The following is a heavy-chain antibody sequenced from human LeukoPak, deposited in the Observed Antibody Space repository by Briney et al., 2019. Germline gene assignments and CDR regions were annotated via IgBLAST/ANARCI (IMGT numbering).Heavy chain of an antibody. V-gene: IGHV3-23*01. J-gene: IGHJ4*02. CDR3: ARGGGDYSNYGFDY. CDR1: GVTLGTYA. Sequence: GGSLRLSCAASGVTLGTYAMSWARQAPGKGLEWVSGISSSGSGGNTYYADSVKGRFTISRDSSKNTLFLHMNSLRAEDTAVYYCARGGGDYSNYGFDYWGQGTLVTVSS. D-gene: IGHD4-11*01. CDR2: ISSSGSGGNT.